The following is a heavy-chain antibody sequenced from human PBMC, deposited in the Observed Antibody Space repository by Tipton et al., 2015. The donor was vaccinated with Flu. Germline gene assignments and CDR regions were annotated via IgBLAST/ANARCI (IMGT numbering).Heavy chain of an antibody. CDR2: IYARGST. Sequence: TLSLTCTVSGASLNDYFWSWIRQPAGKGLEYIGRIYARGSTNYNPSLKSRVTMSVDTSRNQFSLKLNSVTAADTALYYCARDNRWTNAFDIWGQGTMVPVSS. V-gene: IGHV4-4*07. CDR3: ARDNRWTNAFDI. D-gene: IGHD4-23*01. CDR1: GASLNDYF. J-gene: IGHJ3*02.